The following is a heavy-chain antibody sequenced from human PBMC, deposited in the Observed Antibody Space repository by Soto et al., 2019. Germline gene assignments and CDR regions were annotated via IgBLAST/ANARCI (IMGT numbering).Heavy chain of an antibody. D-gene: IGHD3-9*01. CDR1: GGSFSGYY. Sequence: SETLSLTCAVYGGSFSGYYWSWIRQPPGKGLEWIGEINHSGSTNYNPSLKSRVTISVDTSKNQFPLKLSSVTAADTAVYYCARRRRTYYDILTGDFDYWGQGTLVTVS. CDR3: ARRRRTYYDILTGDFDY. V-gene: IGHV4-34*01. CDR2: INHSGST. J-gene: IGHJ4*02.